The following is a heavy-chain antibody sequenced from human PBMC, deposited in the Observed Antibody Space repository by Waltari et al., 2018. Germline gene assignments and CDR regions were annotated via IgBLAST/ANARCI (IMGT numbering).Heavy chain of an antibody. J-gene: IGHJ5*02. CDR2: VYTSGST. CDR1: GGSISGYY. CDR3: AREIDRGPGRWFDP. D-gene: IGHD1-26*01. Sequence: QVQLQESGPGLVKPSETLSLTCTVSGGSISGYYWNWIRQPAGKGLEWIGRVYTSGSTNYNPSLKSGVTMSVDTSKNQFSLKLSSVTAADTAVYFCAREIDRGPGRWFDPWGQGTLVTVSS. V-gene: IGHV4-4*07.